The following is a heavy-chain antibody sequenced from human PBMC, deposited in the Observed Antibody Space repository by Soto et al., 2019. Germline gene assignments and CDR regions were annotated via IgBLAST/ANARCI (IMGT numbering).Heavy chain of an antibody. V-gene: IGHV3-48*01. CDR1: GFTFSTHG. Sequence: EVQLVESGGGLVQPGGSLKLSCAASGFTFSTHGMNWVRKAPGSGLEWVSYIHSSSSWEVYADSVRGRFTVSRDNAKNSLYLQMSSPRAEDTAVYYCVFDFWLVPTVWGKGTTVTVSS. CDR3: VFDFWLVPTV. J-gene: IGHJ6*04. CDR2: IHSSSSWE. D-gene: IGHD3-3*01.